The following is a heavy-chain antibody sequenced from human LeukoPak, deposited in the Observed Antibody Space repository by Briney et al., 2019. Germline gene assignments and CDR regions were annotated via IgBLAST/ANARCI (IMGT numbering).Heavy chain of an antibody. CDR1: GFTVSNNY. V-gene: IGHV3-53*04. CDR3: ARVLGYDSSGYYRGYFDY. J-gene: IGHJ4*02. D-gene: IGHD3-22*01. CDR2: IYSAGTT. Sequence: GGSLRLSCAASGFTVSNNYMSWVRQAPGKGLEWVSVIYSAGTTYYADSVKGRFTISRQNPENTLFLQMNSLRADHTAVYYCARVLGYDSSGYYRGYFDYWGQGTLVTVSS.